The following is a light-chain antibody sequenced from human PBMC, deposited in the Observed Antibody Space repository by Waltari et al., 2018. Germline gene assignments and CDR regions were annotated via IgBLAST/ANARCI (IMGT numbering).Light chain of an antibody. Sequence: AIQMTQSPSSLSANVGARVTIPCRASQDIKNDLGWYQQKPGKAPKLLIYAVSSLQTGVPSRLSGSGSGTYFTLTISSLQPEDSATYFCLQDYTHPYTFGQGTKLEIK. V-gene: IGKV1-6*01. CDR1: QDIKND. CDR3: LQDYTHPYT. CDR2: AVS. J-gene: IGKJ2*01.